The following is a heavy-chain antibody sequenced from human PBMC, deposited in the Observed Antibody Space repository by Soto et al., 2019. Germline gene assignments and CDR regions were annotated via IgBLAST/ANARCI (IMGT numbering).Heavy chain of an antibody. CDR3: ARYSGYALPMDV. CDR1: GFALSVYW. V-gene: IGHV3-7*01. D-gene: IGHD1-26*01. J-gene: IGHJ6*03. CDR2: MRQDGAEI. Sequence: PGGSLRLSCAASGFALSVYWVTWVRQAPGQGLEWVASMRQDGAEIHYVDSVRGRFSISRDNAKDSGYLEMNSLRAEDTAVYYCARYSGYALPMDVWGKGTTVTVSS.